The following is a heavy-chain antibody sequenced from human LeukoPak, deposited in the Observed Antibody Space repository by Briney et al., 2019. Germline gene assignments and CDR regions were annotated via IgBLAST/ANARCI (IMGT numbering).Heavy chain of an antibody. CDR2: INSDGSST. CDR1: GFTFSSYW. Sequence: GGSLRLSCAASGFTFSSYWMHWVRQAPGKGLVWVSRINSDGSSTSYADSVKGRFTISRDNAKNSLYLQMNSLRAEDTAVYYCARGHDSSGYYYDDAFDIWGQGTMVTVSS. D-gene: IGHD3-22*01. CDR3: ARGHDSSGYYYDDAFDI. V-gene: IGHV3-74*01. J-gene: IGHJ3*02.